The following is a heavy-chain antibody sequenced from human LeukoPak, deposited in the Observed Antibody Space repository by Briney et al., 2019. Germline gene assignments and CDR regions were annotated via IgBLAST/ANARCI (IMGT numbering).Heavy chain of an antibody. J-gene: IGHJ4*02. CDR1: GFTFSSYA. Sequence: PGGSLRLSCAASGFTFSSYAMHWVRQAPGKVLEWVAVISYDGSNKYYADSVKGRFTISRDNSKNTLYLQMNSLRAEDTARYYCARGNVNYYDSDAYYSNDYWGQGTLVTVSS. CDR2: ISYDGSNK. V-gene: IGHV3-30-3*01. D-gene: IGHD3-22*01. CDR3: ARGNVNYYDSDAYYSNDY.